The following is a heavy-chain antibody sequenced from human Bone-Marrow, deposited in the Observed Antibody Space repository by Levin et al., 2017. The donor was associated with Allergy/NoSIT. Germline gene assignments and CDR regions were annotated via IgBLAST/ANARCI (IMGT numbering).Heavy chain of an antibody. J-gene: IGHJ3*02. Sequence: GGSLRLSCAASGFTFSSYAMHWVRQAPGKGLEWVAVISYDGSNKYYADSVKGRFTISRDNSKNTLYLQMNSLRAEDTAVYYCARDQGIVVVDDAFDIWGQGTMVTVSS. CDR1: GFTFSSYA. V-gene: IGHV3-30-3*01. D-gene: IGHD3-22*01. CDR2: ISYDGSNK. CDR3: ARDQGIVVVDDAFDI.